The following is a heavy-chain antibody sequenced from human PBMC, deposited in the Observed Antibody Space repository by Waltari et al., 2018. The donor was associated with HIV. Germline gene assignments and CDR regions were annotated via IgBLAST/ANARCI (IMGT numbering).Heavy chain of an antibody. Sequence: VQLVQSGVEVKKPGESLKISCKGSGSSFTSYWIGRVTQMPGKGLEWMGIIYPGDSDTRYSPSFQGQVTISADKSISTAYLQWSSLKASDTAMYYCGGRYSYGTSAFDIWGQGTMVTVSS. V-gene: IGHV5-51*03. CDR2: IYPGDSDT. J-gene: IGHJ3*02. CDR1: GSSFTSYW. D-gene: IGHD5-18*01. CDR3: GGRYSYGTSAFDI.